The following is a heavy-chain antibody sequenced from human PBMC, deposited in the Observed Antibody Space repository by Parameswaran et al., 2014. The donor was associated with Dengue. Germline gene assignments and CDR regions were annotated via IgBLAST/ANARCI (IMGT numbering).Heavy chain of an antibody. D-gene: IGHD2-2*02. CDR3: ARAEVGYCSSTSCYTTGPFDY. Sequence: IRQPPGKGLEWIGYIYHSGSTYYNPSLKSRVTISVDRSKNQFSLKLSSVTAADTAVYYCARAEVGYCSSTSCYTTGPFDYWGQGTLVTVSS. J-gene: IGHJ4*02. V-gene: IGHV4-30-2*01. CDR2: IYHSGST.